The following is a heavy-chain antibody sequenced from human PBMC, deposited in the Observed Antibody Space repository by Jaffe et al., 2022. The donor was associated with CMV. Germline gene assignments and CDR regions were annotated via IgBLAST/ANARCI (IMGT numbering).Heavy chain of an antibody. CDR2: ISGSGGST. V-gene: IGHV3-23*01. J-gene: IGHJ3*02. D-gene: IGHD1-7*01. CDR1: GFTFSSYA. CDR3: AKDSGNWNYGVHAFDI. Sequence: EVQLLESGGGLVQPGGSLRLSCAASGFTFSSYAMSWVRQAPGKGLEWVSAISGSGGSTYYADSVKGRFTISRDNSKNTLYLQMNSLRAEDTAVYYCAKDSGNWNYGVHAFDIWGQGTMVTVSS.